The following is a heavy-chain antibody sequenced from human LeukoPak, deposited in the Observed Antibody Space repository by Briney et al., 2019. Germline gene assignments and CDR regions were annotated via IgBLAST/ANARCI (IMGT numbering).Heavy chain of an antibody. CDR2: ISAYNGNT. J-gene: IGHJ4*02. Sequence: ASVKVSCKASGYTFTSYGISWVRQAPGQGLEWMGWISAYNGNTNYAQKLQGRVTMTTDTSTSTAYMELRSLRSDDTAVYYCAREGLRYFDWSSPLDYWGQGTLVTVS. D-gene: IGHD3-9*01. CDR1: GYTFTSYG. CDR3: AREGLRYFDWSSPLDY. V-gene: IGHV1-18*01.